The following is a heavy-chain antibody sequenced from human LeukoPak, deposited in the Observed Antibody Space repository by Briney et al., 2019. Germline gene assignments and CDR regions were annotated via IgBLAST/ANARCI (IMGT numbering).Heavy chain of an antibody. J-gene: IGHJ4*02. CDR1: GYTFTSYY. D-gene: IGHD3-3*01. V-gene: IGHV1-46*01. Sequence: ASVKVSCKASGYTFTSYYMHWVRQAPGQGLEWMGIINPSGGSTSYAQKFQGRVTMTTGTSTSTVYMELSSLRSEDTAVYYCARAPPRIAIFGVVIPEEVNFDNWGQGTLVTVSS. CDR2: INPSGGST. CDR3: ARAPPRIAIFGVVIPEEVNFDN.